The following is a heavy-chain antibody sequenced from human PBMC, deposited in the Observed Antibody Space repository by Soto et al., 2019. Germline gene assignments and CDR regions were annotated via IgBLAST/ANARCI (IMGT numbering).Heavy chain of an antibody. CDR3: AKEYRPDILTGYHPFDY. CDR1: GFTFSSYA. J-gene: IGHJ4*02. V-gene: IGHV3-23*01. CDR2: ISGSGGNT. D-gene: IGHD3-9*01. Sequence: EVQLLESGGGLVQPGGSLRLSCAASGFTFSSYAMSWVRQAPGKGLEWVSAISGSGGNTYYADAVKGRFTISRDNSKNTLYLQMNSLRAEDTAVYYCAKEYRPDILTGYHPFDYWGQGTLVTVSS.